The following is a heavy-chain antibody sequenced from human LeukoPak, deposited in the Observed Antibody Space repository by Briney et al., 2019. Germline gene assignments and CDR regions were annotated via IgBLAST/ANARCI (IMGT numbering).Heavy chain of an antibody. CDR1: GFTFSNYA. D-gene: IGHD2-2*01. CDR3: AKAYLPTEDY. Sequence: QAGGSLRLSCAASGFTFSNYAMSWVRQAPGKGLEWVSGISDDGRSTCHADSAKGRFTISRDDSKSTLYLQMDSLRAEDTAVYYCAKAYLPTEDYWGQGTLVTVSS. V-gene: IGHV3-23*01. CDR2: ISDDGRST. J-gene: IGHJ4*02.